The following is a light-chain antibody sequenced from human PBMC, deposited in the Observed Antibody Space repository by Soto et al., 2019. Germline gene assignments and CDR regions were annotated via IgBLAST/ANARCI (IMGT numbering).Light chain of an antibody. Sequence: DIQMTQSPSSMSASIGDRVTITCRASQSISVYLNWYQQKPGKAPKSLIYAASSLHSGVPSRFSGSGSGTDFDRTNSSLQAEDFGTYYCQQSYRIPTFGQGTKLQIK. V-gene: IGKV1-39*01. J-gene: IGKJ2*01. CDR1: QSISVY. CDR2: AAS. CDR3: QQSYRIPT.